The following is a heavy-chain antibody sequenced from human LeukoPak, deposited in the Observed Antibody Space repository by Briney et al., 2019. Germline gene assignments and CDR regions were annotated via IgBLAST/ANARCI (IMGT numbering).Heavy chain of an antibody. CDR3: ARGVYAFDI. CDR2: VWYDGTRK. D-gene: IGHD3-10*01. CDR1: GFPFSEFS. Sequence: PGGSLRLSCAASGFPFSEFSLHWVRQAPGKGLEWVAVVWYDGTRKYYADSVKGRFTISRDNSKNTLYLQMNSLRAEDTAVYYRARGVYAFDIWGQGTIVTVSS. V-gene: IGHV3-33*01. J-gene: IGHJ3*02.